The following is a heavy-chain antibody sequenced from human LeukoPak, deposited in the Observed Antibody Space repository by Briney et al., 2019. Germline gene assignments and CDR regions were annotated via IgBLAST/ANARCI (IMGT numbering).Heavy chain of an antibody. CDR3: ARTSMDYHYYYIDV. CDR2: ISSSSSTI. V-gene: IGHV3-48*01. J-gene: IGHJ6*03. D-gene: IGHD3/OR15-3a*01. Sequence: GGSLRLSCAASGFTFSGYSMDWVRQAPGKGLEWVSYISSSSSTIYHADSVKGRFTISRDNAKNSLYLQMNSLRAEDTAVYYCARTSMDYHYYYIDVWGKGTTGSVSS. CDR1: GFTFSGYS.